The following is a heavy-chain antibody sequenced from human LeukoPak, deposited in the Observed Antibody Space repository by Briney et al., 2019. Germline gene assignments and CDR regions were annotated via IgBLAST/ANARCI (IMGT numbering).Heavy chain of an antibody. Sequence: GGSLRLSCVVSGFTVSGNYMTWVRQAPGKGLEWVSVIYSGGGTYYADSVKGRFTISRDNSKNTLYLQMNSLRAEDTAVYYCARAWVYSSSSFDYWGQGTLVTASS. CDR1: GFTVSGNY. CDR3: ARAWVYSSSSFDY. D-gene: IGHD6-13*01. CDR2: IYSGGGT. V-gene: IGHV3-66*01. J-gene: IGHJ4*02.